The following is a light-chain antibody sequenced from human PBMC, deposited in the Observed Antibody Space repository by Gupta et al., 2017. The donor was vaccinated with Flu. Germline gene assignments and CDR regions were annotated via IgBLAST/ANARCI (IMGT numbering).Light chain of an antibody. CDR3: CSYAGSDGYV. CDR2: EGS. J-gene: IGLJ1*01. Sequence: QSDLTQPASVSGSPGQSITICCTGTSSDVGRFNLVSWYQQYPGKAPKLIIYEGSRRSSGVSNRFSGSKSGNTASLTSSGLHAEDDAYYYCCSYAGSDGYVFGTGTKVTVL. CDR1: SSDVGRFNL. V-gene: IGLV2-23*01.